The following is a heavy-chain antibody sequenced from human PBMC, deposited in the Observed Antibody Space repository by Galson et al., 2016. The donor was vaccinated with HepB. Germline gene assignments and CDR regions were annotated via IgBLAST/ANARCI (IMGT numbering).Heavy chain of an antibody. CDR3: ARNMGMRSLQWTSDTSDI. V-gene: IGHV4-59*01. CDR2: IYHSGST. Sequence: SETLSLTCTVSGGSFTSYYWSWIRQSPGKGLEWIGYIYHSGSTNYNDFFRSRVAISVDTPKNQFSLKLNSVTAADTSVYYCARNMGMRSLQWTSDTSDIWGQGTMVTVSS. CDR1: GGSFTSYY. J-gene: IGHJ3*02. D-gene: IGHD3-3*01.